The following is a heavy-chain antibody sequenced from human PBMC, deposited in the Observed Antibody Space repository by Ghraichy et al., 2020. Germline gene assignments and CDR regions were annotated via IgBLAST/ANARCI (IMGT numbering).Heavy chain of an antibody. CDR3: ARDQGRQGDRYSGGREDSFDY. Sequence: ASVKVSCKASGYTFTSYGISWVRQAPGQGLEWMGWISAYNGNTHYAQKLQGRVTMTIDTSTSTAYMELRSLSSDDTAVYYCARDQGRQGDRYSGGREDSFDYWCQETLATVSS. D-gene: IGHD1-26*01. V-gene: IGHV1-18*04. CDR2: ISAYNGNT. J-gene: IGHJ4*02. CDR1: GYTFTSYG.